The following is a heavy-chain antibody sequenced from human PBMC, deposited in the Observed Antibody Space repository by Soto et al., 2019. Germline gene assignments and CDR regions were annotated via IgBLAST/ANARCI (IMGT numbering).Heavy chain of an antibody. CDR2: ISTYNGNT. CDR3: ARDPYHVLMVNAPNLYGMDV. D-gene: IGHD2-8*01. Sequence: APVKVSCKASGYTFTTYDISWVRQAPGQGLEWMGRISTYNGNTNYPQSLQGRLTMTTDTSTTTAYMELRSLRSDDTAVYYCARDPYHVLMVNAPNLYGMDVWGQGTTVTVSS. V-gene: IGHV1-18*01. J-gene: IGHJ6*02. CDR1: GYTFTTYD.